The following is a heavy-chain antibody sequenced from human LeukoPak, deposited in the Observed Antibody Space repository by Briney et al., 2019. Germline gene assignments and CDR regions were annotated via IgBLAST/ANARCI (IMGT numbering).Heavy chain of an antibody. V-gene: IGHV3-30*18. Sequence: GGSLRLSCAASGFTFSSYGMHWVRQAPGKGLEWVAVISYDGSNKYYADSVKGRFTISRDNSKNTLYLQMNSLRAEDTAVYYGTKDRSGDNWLDSWGQGTLVTVSS. J-gene: IGHJ5*01. D-gene: IGHD6-19*01. CDR3: TKDRSGDNWLDS. CDR1: GFTFSSYG. CDR2: ISYDGSNK.